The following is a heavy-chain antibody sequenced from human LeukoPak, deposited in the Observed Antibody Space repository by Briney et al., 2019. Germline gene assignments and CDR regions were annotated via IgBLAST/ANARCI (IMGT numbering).Heavy chain of an antibody. D-gene: IGHD3-3*01. J-gene: IGHJ4*02. CDR1: GFPFSNNV. V-gene: IGHV3-23*01. CDR3: AKTFPYGTTWYGFCDY. Sequence: PGGSLRLSRAASGFPFSNNVMTWVRQAPGRGLDWLSAITASGGSTYYADSVKGRFTISRDNSKNTLYLQMNSLRADDTAVYYCAKTFPYGTTWYGFCDYWGQGALVTVPS. CDR2: ITASGGST.